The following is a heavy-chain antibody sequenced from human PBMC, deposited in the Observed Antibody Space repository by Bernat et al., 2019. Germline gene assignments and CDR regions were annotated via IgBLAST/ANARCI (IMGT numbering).Heavy chain of an antibody. D-gene: IGHD4-17*01. CDR3: ARDSPYGDSSDAFDI. CDR1: GYTFTSYY. V-gene: IGHV1-46*01. J-gene: IGHJ3*02. CDR2: INPSGGST. Sequence: QVQLVQSGAEVKKPGASVKVSCKASGYTFTSYYMHWVRQAPGQGLEWMGIINPSGGSTSYAQKFQGRVTMTTDTSTTTAYMELRSLRSDDTAVYYCARDSPYGDSSDAFDIWGQGTMVTVSS.